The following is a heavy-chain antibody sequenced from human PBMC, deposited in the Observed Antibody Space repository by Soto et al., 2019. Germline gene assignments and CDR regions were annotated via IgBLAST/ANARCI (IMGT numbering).Heavy chain of an antibody. CDR3: ARDFSMVVGAHGY. CDR1: GYTFTSYA. Sequence: GASVKVSCKASGYTFTSYAMHWVRQAPGQRLEWMGWINAGIGDTEYSEKFQGRVTITRDTSASTAYMELSSLRSEDTAVYYCARDFSMVVGAHGYWGQGALVTVS. CDR2: INAGIGDT. J-gene: IGHJ4*02. D-gene: IGHD2-15*01. V-gene: IGHV1-3*01.